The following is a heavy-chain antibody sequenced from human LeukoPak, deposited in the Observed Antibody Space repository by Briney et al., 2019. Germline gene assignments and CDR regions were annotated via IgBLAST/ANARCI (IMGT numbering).Heavy chain of an antibody. Sequence: GGSLRLSCAASGFTFSTYSMNWVRQAPGKGLDWVSYISSSSSTIYYADSVKGRFTISRDSAKNSLYPQMNSLRAEDTAVYYCARGMSSGRYAVDIWGQGTMVTVSS. CDR2: ISSSSSTI. V-gene: IGHV3-48*01. CDR1: GFTFSTYS. D-gene: IGHD6-19*01. J-gene: IGHJ3*02. CDR3: ARGMSSGRYAVDI.